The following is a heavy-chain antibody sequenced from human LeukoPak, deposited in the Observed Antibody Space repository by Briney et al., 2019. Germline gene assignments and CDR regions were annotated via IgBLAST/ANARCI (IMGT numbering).Heavy chain of an antibody. J-gene: IGHJ6*02. CDR1: GGSISSSNW. D-gene: IGHD6-19*01. CDR3: ARELSVAPYGMDV. CDR2: IYHSGST. Sequence: SETLSLTCAVSGGSISSSNWWSWVRQPPGKGLEWIGEIYHSGSTNYNPSLKSRVTISVDKSKSQFSLKLSSVTAADTAVYYCARELSVAPYGMDVWGQGTTVTVSS. V-gene: IGHV4-4*02.